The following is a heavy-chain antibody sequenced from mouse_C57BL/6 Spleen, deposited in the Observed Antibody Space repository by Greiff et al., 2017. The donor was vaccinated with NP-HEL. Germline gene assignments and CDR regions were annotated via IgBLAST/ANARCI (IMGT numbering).Heavy chain of an antibody. J-gene: IGHJ2*01. CDR3: AREGFYYGSSFDY. D-gene: IGHD1-1*01. Sequence: EVQRVESGPGLVKPSQSLSLTCSVTGYSITSGYYWNWIRQFPGNKLEWMGYISYDGSNNYNPSLKNRISITRDTSKNQFFLKLNSVTTEDTATYYCAREGFYYGSSFDYWGQGTTLTVSS. CDR1: GYSITSGYY. CDR2: ISYDGSN. V-gene: IGHV3-6*01.